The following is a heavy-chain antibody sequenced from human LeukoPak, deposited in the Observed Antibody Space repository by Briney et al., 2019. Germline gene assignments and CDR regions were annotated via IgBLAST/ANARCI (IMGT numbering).Heavy chain of an antibody. D-gene: IGHD4-23*01. J-gene: IGHJ4*02. CDR3: ARHRTTVVNFDY. CDR2: INHSGST. V-gene: IGHV4-34*01. CDR1: GGSFSGYY. Sequence: PSETLSLTCAVYGGSFSGYYWSWIRQPPGKGLEWIGEINHSGSTNYNPSLKSRVTISVDTSKNQFSLKLSSVTAADTAVYYCARHRTTVVNFDYWGQGTLVTVSS.